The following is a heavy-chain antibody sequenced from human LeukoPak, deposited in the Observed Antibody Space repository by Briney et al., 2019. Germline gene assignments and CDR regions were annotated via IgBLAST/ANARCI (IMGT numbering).Heavy chain of an antibody. CDR3: AKGSSWAPIDY. J-gene: IGHJ4*02. Sequence: GGSLRLSCAASGFTFSSYSMNWVRQAPGKGLEWVSSISSSSSYIYYADSVKGRFTISRDNAKNSLYLQMNSLRAEDTAVYYCAKGSSWAPIDYWGQGTLVTVSS. CDR2: ISSSSSYI. CDR1: GFTFSSYS. V-gene: IGHV3-21*04. D-gene: IGHD7-27*01.